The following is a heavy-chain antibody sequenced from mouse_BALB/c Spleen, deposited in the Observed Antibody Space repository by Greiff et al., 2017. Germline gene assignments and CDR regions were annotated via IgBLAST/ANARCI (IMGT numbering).Heavy chain of an antibody. D-gene: IGHD2-2*01. J-gene: IGHJ2*01. CDR1: GFNIKDTY. V-gene: IGHV14-3*02. CDR2: IDPANGNT. Sequence: EVQLQQSGAELVKPGASVKLSCTASGFNIKDTYMHWVKQRPEQGLEWIGRIDPANGNTKYDPKFQGKATITADTSSNTAYLQLSSLTSEDTAVYYCARSSPGCFDDWGQGTTLTVSS. CDR3: ARSSPGCFDD.